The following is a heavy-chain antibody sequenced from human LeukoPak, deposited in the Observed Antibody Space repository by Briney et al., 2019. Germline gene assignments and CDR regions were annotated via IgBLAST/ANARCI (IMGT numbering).Heavy chain of an antibody. CDR2: IYPGDSDT. D-gene: IGHD2-2*01. Sequence: GESLKISCKGSGYSFTSYWIGWVRQMPGKGLEWMGIIYPGDSDTRYSPSFQGQVTISANKSISTAYLQWSSLKASDTAMYYCARRPYRPCSTSCYDVWGQGTLVTVSS. J-gene: IGHJ4*02. CDR3: ARRPYRPCSTSCYDV. V-gene: IGHV5-51*01. CDR1: GYSFTSYW.